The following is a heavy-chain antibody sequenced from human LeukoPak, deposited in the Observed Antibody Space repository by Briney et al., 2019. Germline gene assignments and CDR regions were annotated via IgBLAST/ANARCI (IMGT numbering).Heavy chain of an antibody. CDR1: GYTFTSYG. V-gene: IGHV1-18*01. D-gene: IGHD4-11*01. CDR3: ARVRYSNYYYYGMDV. CDR2: ISAYNGNT. J-gene: IGHJ6*02. Sequence: ASVKVSCKASGYTFTSYGISWVRQAPGQGLEWMGWISAYNGNTNYAQKLQGRVTMTTDTSTSTAYMELRSLRSDDTAVYYCARVRYSNYYYYGMDVWGQGTTVTVSS.